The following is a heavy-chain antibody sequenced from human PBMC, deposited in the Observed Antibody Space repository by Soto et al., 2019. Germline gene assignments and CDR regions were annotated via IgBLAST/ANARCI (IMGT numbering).Heavy chain of an antibody. CDR2: IERDDDDK. J-gene: IGHJ6*02. Sequence: SGPPLVNPTETLTLTCTFSGFSLTSPGMCVSWIRQPPGKALEWLALIERDDDDKYYSTSLKTRLTISKDTRKNQVVLTMASMDPADTGTYYCARSIRGPRRFNGMDVWGQGTTVTVSS. CDR3: ARSIRGPRRFNGMDV. CDR1: GFSLTSPGMC. D-gene: IGHD1-20*01. V-gene: IGHV2-70*13.